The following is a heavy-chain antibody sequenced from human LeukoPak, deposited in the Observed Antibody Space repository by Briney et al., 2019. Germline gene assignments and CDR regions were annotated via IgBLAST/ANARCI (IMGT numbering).Heavy chain of an antibody. CDR3: ARSRGDSTGWYTFDY. J-gene: IGHJ4*02. CDR1: GGSVSVTNYY. V-gene: IGHV4-39*01. Sequence: SETLSLTCTVSGGSVSVTNYYWGWVRQPPGKGLEWIGSAYYTGNTYYNPSLKSRVTISVDTSKNQFSLKLNSVTAADTAVYYCARSRGDSTGWYTFDYWGQGTLVTVSS. D-gene: IGHD6-19*01. CDR2: AYYTGNT.